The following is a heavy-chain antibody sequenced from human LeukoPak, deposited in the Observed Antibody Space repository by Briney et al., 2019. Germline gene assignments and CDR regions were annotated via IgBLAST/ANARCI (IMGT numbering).Heavy chain of an antibody. Sequence: GGSLRLSCAASGFTFSSYAMSWVRQAPGKGLEWVSGISGSGDGTYSADSVEGRFTISRDNSKNTLYLQMNSLRVEDTAFYYCAKTRSVVVAAATNYWGQGTLVTVSS. J-gene: IGHJ4*02. V-gene: IGHV3-23*01. CDR2: ISGSGDGT. D-gene: IGHD2-15*01. CDR3: AKTRSVVVAAATNY. CDR1: GFTFSSYA.